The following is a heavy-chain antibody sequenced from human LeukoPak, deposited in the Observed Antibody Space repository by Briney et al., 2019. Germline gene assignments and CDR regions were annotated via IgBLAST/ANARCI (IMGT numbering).Heavy chain of an antibody. J-gene: IGHJ4*02. CDR3: GKTTTGYSSGQKPAWPVDS. V-gene: IGHV3-23*01. CDR1: GFTFGSYA. D-gene: IGHD5-18*01. CDR2: IFGSGGSP. Sequence: GGSLRLSCEASGFTFGSYAMYWVRQAPGKGLEWVAGIFGSGGSPHYADYVRGRFTISRDNSKNTVYLQINSLRADDTAVYYCGKTTTGYSSGQKPAWPVDSWGQGTLVTVSS.